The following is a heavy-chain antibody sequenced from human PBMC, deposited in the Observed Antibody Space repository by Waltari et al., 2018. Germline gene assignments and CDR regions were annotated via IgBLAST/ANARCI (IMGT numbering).Heavy chain of an antibody. D-gene: IGHD3-3*01. J-gene: IGHJ4*02. Sequence: QVQLQESGPGLVKPSETLSLTCAVSGYSIRSGYYWGWIRQPPGKGLEWIGSIYHSGSTYYNPSIKSRVTISVDTSKNQFSLKLSSVTAADTAVYYCARGGDYDFWSGYPFDYWGQGTLVTVSS. CDR2: IYHSGST. V-gene: IGHV4-38-2*01. CDR1: GYSIRSGYY. CDR3: ARGGDYDFWSGYPFDY.